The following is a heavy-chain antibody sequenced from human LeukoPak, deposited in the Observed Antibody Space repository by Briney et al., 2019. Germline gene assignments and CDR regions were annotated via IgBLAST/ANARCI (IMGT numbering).Heavy chain of an antibody. CDR3: ARDQSGIVGATGYFYH. CDR1: DGSISSYY. J-gene: IGHJ1*01. D-gene: IGHD1-26*01. CDR2: IYYSGST. Sequence: SETLSLTCTVSDGSISSYYWSWIRQAPGKGLEWIGYIYYSGSTNYNPSLQSRVTISVDTSKNQFSLKVSSVTAADTAVYFCARDQSGIVGATGYFYHWGQGTLVTVSS. V-gene: IGHV4-59*01.